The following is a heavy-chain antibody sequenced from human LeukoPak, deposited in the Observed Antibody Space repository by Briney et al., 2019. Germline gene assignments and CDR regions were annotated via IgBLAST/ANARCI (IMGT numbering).Heavy chain of an antibody. CDR2: INQDGREK. V-gene: IGHV3-7*03. D-gene: IGHD1-26*01. CDR3: ARRLLLSGSYYRGFDY. J-gene: IGHJ4*02. Sequence: GRSLRLSCAASGFTFSTYWMSWVRQAPGKGLEWVANINQDGREKYFVDSVKGRFTISRDNAKNSLYLQMNTLRAGDTAVYYCARRLLLSGSYYRGFDYWGQGTLVTVSS. CDR1: GFTFSTYW.